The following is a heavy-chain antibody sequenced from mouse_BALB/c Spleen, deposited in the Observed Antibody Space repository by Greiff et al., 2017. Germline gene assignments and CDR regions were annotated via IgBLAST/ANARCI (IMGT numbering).Heavy chain of an antibody. CDR2: ISSGGSYT. CDR3: ARIYGSSKYYYAMDY. Sequence: EVMLVESGGGLVKPGGSLKLSCAASGFTFSSYAMSWVRQSPEKRLEWVAEISSGGSYTYYPDTVTGRFTISRDNAKNTLYLEMSSLRSEDTAMYYCARIYGSSKYYYAMDYWGQGTSVTVSS. D-gene: IGHD1-1*01. J-gene: IGHJ4*01. V-gene: IGHV5-9-4*01. CDR1: GFTFSSYA.